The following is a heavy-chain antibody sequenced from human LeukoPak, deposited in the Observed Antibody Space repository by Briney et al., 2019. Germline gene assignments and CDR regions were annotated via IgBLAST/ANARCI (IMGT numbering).Heavy chain of an antibody. CDR1: GFTFSDYY. J-gene: IGHJ4*02. V-gene: IGHV3-11*04. CDR2: ISSSGSTI. Sequence: GGSLRLSCAASGFTFSDYYMSGIRQAPGKGREWVSYISSSGSTIYYADSVKGRFTISRDNAKNSLYLQMNSLRAEDTAVYYCARVLVGATSDYWGQGTLVTVSS. D-gene: IGHD1-26*01. CDR3: ARVLVGATSDY.